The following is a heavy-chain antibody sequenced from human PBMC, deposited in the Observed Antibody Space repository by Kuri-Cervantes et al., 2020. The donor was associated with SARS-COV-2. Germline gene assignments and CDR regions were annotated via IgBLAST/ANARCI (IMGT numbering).Heavy chain of an antibody. CDR2: IYEGGST. V-gene: IGHV4-59*01. D-gene: IGHD3-10*01. CDR1: GGSISSYY. CDR3: ARARFGEITNFDP. J-gene: IGHJ5*02. Sequence: SETLSLTCTVSGGSISSYYWSWIRQPPGKGLEWIGYIYEGGSTDYNPSLKSRVTLSQDTSKNQLSLKVKSVTTADTAVYYCARARFGEITNFDPWGQGTLVTVSS.